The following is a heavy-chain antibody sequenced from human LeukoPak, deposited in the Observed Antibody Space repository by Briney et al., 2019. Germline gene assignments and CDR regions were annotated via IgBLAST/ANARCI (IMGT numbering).Heavy chain of an antibody. J-gene: IGHJ4*02. CDR3: ARAPADSSSWSDY. Sequence: PGGSLRLSCAASGFTFSSYSMNWVRQAPGKGLEWVSSISSSSSYIYYADSVKGRFTISRDNAKNSLYLQVNSLRAEDTAVYYCARAPADSSSWSDYWGQGTLVTVSS. D-gene: IGHD6-13*01. CDR1: GFTFSSYS. V-gene: IGHV3-21*01. CDR2: ISSSSSYI.